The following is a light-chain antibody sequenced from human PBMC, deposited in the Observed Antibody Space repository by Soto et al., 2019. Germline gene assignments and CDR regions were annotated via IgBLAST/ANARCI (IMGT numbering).Light chain of an antibody. V-gene: IGKV3-20*01. CDR2: GAS. J-gene: IGKJ2*01. Sequence: EIVLMQSPGTLSLSPGERATLSCRASQSIKRSYLAWYQQKTGQAPRVLIYGASNRATGIPDRFSGSGSGTDFSLTISRLEPEDFAVYYCHQYDNAPPTFGQGTKVEIK. CDR1: QSIKRSY. CDR3: HQYDNAPPT.